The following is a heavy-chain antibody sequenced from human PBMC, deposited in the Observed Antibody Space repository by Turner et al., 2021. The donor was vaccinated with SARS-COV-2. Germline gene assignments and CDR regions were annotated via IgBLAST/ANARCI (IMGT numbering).Heavy chain of an antibody. CDR1: GGSISSYY. Sequence: QVQLPESGPGLVKPSETLSLTCTVSGGSISSYYWSWIRQPPGKGLEWIGYIHYSGSTNYNPSLKSRVTISVDTSKNQFSLKLSSVTAADTAVYYCARHGFSGWDGGGMDVWGQGTTVTVSS. J-gene: IGHJ6*02. V-gene: IGHV4-59*08. D-gene: IGHD6-19*01. CDR2: IHYSGST. CDR3: ARHGFSGWDGGGMDV.